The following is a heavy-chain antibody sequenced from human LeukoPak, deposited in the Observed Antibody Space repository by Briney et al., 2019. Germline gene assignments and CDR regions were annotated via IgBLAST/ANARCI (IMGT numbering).Heavy chain of an antibody. Sequence: ASVTVSCTASGYTFTSYAMNWVRQAPGQGLEWMGWINTNTGNPTYAQGFTGRFVFSLDTSDSTAYLQISSLKAEDTAVYYCARDRREWGWQLVLEYNWFDPWGQGTLVTVSS. CDR2: INTNTGNP. V-gene: IGHV7-4-1*02. CDR1: GYTFTSYA. J-gene: IGHJ5*02. D-gene: IGHD6-6*01. CDR3: ARDRREWGWQLVLEYNWFDP.